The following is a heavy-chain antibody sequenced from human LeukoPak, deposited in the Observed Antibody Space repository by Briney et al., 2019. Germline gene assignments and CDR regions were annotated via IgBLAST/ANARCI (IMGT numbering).Heavy chain of an antibody. CDR2: INHSGST. CDR1: GGSFSGYY. D-gene: IGHD1-14*01. J-gene: IGHJ4*02. CDR3: ARGGIGRCFDY. V-gene: IGHV4-34*01. Sequence: PSETLSLTCAVYGGSFSGYYWSWIRQPPGKGLEWIGEINHSGSTNYNPSLKSRVTISVDTSKNQFSLKLSSVTAADTAVYYCARGGIGRCFDYWGQGTLVTVSS.